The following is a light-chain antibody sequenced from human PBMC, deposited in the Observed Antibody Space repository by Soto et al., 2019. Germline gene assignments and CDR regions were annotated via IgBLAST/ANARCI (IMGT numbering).Light chain of an antibody. Sequence: QPVLTQPPSVSAAPRQRVTISCSGSSSNIGNNAVNWYQQLPGKAPKLLIYYDDLLPSGVSDRFSGSKFGTSASLAISGLQSEDEADYYCAAWDDSLNGVLFGGGTKLTVL. J-gene: IGLJ2*01. CDR2: YDD. CDR3: AAWDDSLNGVL. CDR1: SSNIGNNA. V-gene: IGLV1-36*01.